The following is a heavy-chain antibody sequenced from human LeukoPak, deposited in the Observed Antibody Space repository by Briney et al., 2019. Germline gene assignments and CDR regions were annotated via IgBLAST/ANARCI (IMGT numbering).Heavy chain of an antibody. CDR2: ISSSSSTI. V-gene: IGHV3-48*01. J-gene: IGHJ3*02. Sequence: GSLRLSCAASGFAFSSCSMKRGLQQPGKGLEGVSYISSSSSTIYYEDSVKGRFTISRDDSKNTAYLQMNSLKTEDTAVYYCTPYYFDSSGYSYAFHIWGQGTMVTVSS. CDR3: TPYYFDSSGYSYAFHI. D-gene: IGHD3-22*01. CDR1: GFAFSSCS.